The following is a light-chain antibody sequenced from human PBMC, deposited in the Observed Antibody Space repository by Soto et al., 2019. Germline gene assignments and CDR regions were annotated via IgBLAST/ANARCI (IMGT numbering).Light chain of an antibody. CDR3: QHYYTPPHT. CDR2: WAS. Sequence: DIVMTQSPDSLAVSLGERATINCKSSESIFHGSNDKNYVAWYQQKPGQPPKLLIYWASTREFGVPDRFSGSGSGTDFALTISSLQAEDVAVYYCQHYYTPPHTFGQGTKVDIK. J-gene: IGKJ2*01. V-gene: IGKV4-1*01. CDR1: ESIFHGSNDKNY.